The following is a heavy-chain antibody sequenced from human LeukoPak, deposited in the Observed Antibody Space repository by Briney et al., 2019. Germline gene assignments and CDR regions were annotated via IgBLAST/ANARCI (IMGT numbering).Heavy chain of an antibody. CDR3: ARDPNWGSGY. CDR1: GFTFSSYT. CDR2: IGNSGGNT. Sequence: SGGSLRLSCAASGFTFSSYTMIWVRPAPGKGLEWVSIIGNSGGNTHYADAVRGRFTISRDNSKNTLYLQMNSLRVDDTAVYYCARDPNWGSGYWGQGTLVTVSS. V-gene: IGHV3-23*01. J-gene: IGHJ4*02. D-gene: IGHD7-27*01.